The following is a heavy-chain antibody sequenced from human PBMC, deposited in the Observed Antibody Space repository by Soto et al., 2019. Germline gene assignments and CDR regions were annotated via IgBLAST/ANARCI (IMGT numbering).Heavy chain of an antibody. Sequence: GGSLRLSCVASGFTFSSFAMSWVRQAPGKGLEWVSAISGSGFSTYYADSVKGRFTISRDKSRNTLYLQMNSLRAEDTAVYYCAKDLLAAAGTYYFDYWGQGTLVTVSS. CDR2: ISGSGFST. J-gene: IGHJ4*02. V-gene: IGHV3-23*01. D-gene: IGHD6-13*01. CDR3: AKDLLAAAGTYYFDY. CDR1: GFTFSSFA.